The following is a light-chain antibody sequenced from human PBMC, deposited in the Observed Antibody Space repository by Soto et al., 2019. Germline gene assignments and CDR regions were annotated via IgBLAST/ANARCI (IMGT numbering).Light chain of an antibody. J-gene: IGKJ4*01. Sequence: EIVLTQSPATLSLSPGERATLSCRASESVGSYLAWYQQKPGQGPRLLIYDASNRATGIPARFRGSGSGTDFTLTISSLEPEDFAVYYCQQRSNWPTFGGGTKVEIK. CDR1: ESVGSY. CDR2: DAS. CDR3: QQRSNWPT. V-gene: IGKV3-11*01.